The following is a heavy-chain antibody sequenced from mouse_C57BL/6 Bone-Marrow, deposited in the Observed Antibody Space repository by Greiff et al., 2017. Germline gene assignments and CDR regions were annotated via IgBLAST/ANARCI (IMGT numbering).Heavy chain of an antibody. D-gene: IGHD1-1*01. CDR2: IRSKSNNYAT. V-gene: IGHV10-1*01. J-gene: IGHJ1*03. CDR3: GGVLITAPYCYVDF. Sequence: EVKLMESGGGLVQPKGSLKLSCAASGFSFNTYAMNWVRQAPGKGLEWVARIRSKSNNYATYYADSVKDRFTISRDDSESMLYLQMNNLKTEDTAMLYVGGVLITAPYCYVDFWGTGTTVTVSS. CDR1: GFSFNTYA.